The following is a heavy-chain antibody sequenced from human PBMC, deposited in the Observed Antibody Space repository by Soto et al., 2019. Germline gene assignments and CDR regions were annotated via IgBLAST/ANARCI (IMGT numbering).Heavy chain of an antibody. V-gene: IGHV1-69*06. Sequence: GASVKVSCKASGGTFGSDAITWVRQAPGQGLEWVGRIIPIFGTTNYAQNLQGRVTISADKSTLTSYMEVSSLTSEDTAMYYCARSSGGNFGIIIEGTNWFAPWGQGTLVTVSS. J-gene: IGHJ5*02. CDR3: ARSSGGNFGIIIEGTNWFAP. D-gene: IGHD1-26*01. CDR1: GGTFGSDA. CDR2: IIPIFGTT.